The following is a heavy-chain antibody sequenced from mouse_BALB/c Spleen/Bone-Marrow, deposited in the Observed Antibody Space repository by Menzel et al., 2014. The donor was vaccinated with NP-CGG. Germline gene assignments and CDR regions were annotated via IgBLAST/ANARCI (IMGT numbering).Heavy chain of an antibody. CDR3: ARDSSYYLAWFAY. J-gene: IGHJ3*01. D-gene: IGHD3-2*01. Sequence: QVQLQQSGAELMKPGASVKISCKATGYTFSSYWIEWVKQRPGHGLEWIGEILPGSDSTNYNENFKGKATFTADTSSNTAYMQLNSLTSEDSAFYFCARDSSYYLAWFAYWGQGTLVTVSA. CDR1: GYTFSSYW. CDR2: ILPGSDST. V-gene: IGHV1-9*01.